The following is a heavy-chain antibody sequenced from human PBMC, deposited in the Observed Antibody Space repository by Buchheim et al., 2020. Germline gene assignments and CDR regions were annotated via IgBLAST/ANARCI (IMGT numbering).Heavy chain of an antibody. Sequence: VKKPGSSVKVSCKASGGTFSSYAISWVRQAPGQGLEWMGRIIPILGIANYAQKFQGRVTITADKSTSTAYMELSSLRSEDTAVYYCARGSGYYYDSSGSYYFDYWGQGTL. J-gene: IGHJ4*02. CDR3: ARGSGYYYDSSGSYYFDY. D-gene: IGHD3-22*01. V-gene: IGHV1-69*04. CDR1: GGTFSSYA. CDR2: IIPILGIA.